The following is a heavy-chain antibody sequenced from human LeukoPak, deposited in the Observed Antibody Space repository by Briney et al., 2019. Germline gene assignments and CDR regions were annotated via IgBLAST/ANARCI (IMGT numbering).Heavy chain of an antibody. CDR3: ARDRALYDYVWGSYFI. CDR1: GFTFSSYW. D-gene: IGHD3-16*01. CDR2: INTDGSST. Sequence: GGSLRLSCAASGFTFSSYWMHWVRQAPGKGLVWVSRINTDGSSTSYADSVKGRFTISRDNAKNTLYLQMNSLRAEDTAVYYCARDRALYDYVWGSYFIWGQGTLVTVSS. V-gene: IGHV3-74*01. J-gene: IGHJ4*02.